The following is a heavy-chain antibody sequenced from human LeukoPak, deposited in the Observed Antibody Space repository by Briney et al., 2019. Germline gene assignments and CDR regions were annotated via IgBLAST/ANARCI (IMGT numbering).Heavy chain of an antibody. CDR2: ISAYNGNT. CDR3: ARDRDGGWVLYYYYGMDV. V-gene: IGHV1-18*01. Sequence: GASVKVSCKASGYTFTSYGISWVRQAPGQGLEWMGWISAYNGNTNYAQKLQGRVTMTTDTSTSTAYMELRSLRSDDTAVYYCARDRDGGWVLYYYYGMDVWGQGTTVTVSS. D-gene: IGHD6-19*01. CDR1: GYTFTSYG. J-gene: IGHJ6*02.